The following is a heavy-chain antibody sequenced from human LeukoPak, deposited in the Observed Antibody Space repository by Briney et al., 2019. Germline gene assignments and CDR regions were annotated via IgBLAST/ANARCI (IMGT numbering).Heavy chain of an antibody. Sequence: SETLSLTCTVSGGSISSYYWSWIRQPAGKGLEWIGRIYTSGSTNYNPSLKSRVTISVDTSKNQFSLKLSSVTAADTAVYYCARDSPLRGCSSTSCYPSYYYGMDVWGQGTTVTVSS. CDR3: ARDSPLRGCSSTSCYPSYYYGMDV. V-gene: IGHV4-4*07. CDR1: GGSISSYY. J-gene: IGHJ6*02. D-gene: IGHD2-2*01. CDR2: IYTSGST.